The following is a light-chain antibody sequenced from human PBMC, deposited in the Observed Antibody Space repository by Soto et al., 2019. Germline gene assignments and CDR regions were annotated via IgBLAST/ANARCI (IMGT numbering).Light chain of an antibody. Sequence: QSALNQPASVSGSPGQSITISCTGTSSDVGGYNYVSWYQQHPGKAPKLMIYEVSNRPSGVSNRFSGSKSGNTASLTISGLQPEDEADYYCNSYTGSSTLVFGTGTKVTVL. J-gene: IGLJ1*01. V-gene: IGLV2-14*01. CDR1: SSDVGGYNY. CDR2: EVS. CDR3: NSYTGSSTLV.